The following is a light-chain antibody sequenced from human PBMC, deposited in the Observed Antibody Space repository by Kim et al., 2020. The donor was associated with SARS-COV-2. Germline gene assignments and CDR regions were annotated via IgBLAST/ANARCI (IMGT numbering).Light chain of an antibody. CDR2: EVH. J-gene: IGLJ2*01. CDR1: SSDVGGYNY. V-gene: IGLV2-8*01. CDR3: SSYAGSNNLV. Sequence: GQSVTISCTGTSSDVGGYNYVSWYQQHPGKAPKLMIYEVHKRPSGVPDRFSGSKSGNTASLTVSGLQAEDEADYYCSSYAGSNNLVFGGGTQLTVL.